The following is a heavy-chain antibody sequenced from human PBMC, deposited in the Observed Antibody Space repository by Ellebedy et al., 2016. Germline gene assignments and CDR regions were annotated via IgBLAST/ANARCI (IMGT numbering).Heavy chain of an antibody. V-gene: IGHV3-15*01. J-gene: IGHJ5*02. Sequence: WIRQPPGKGLEWVGRIKSISDGGSTEYAAPVKGRFTISRDDSKNTLYLQMNSLKSEDTAVYYCTARRASSSSNWFDPWGQGTLVTVSS. CDR2: IKSISDGGST. D-gene: IGHD6-19*01. CDR3: TARRASSSSNWFDP.